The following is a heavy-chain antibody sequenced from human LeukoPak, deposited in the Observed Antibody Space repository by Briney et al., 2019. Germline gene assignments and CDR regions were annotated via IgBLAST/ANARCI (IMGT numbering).Heavy chain of an antibody. Sequence: PGRSLRLSCAASGFSFSDYGIHWVRQAPGKGLEWVAVISFDGSNKYYADSVKGRFTISRDNSKTTLSLQMNSLRVEDTAVHYCAKDGAYINYQYYFDSWGRGTLVTVSS. D-gene: IGHD4-11*01. J-gene: IGHJ4*02. V-gene: IGHV3-30*18. CDR1: GFSFSDYG. CDR2: ISFDGSNK. CDR3: AKDGAYINYQYYFDS.